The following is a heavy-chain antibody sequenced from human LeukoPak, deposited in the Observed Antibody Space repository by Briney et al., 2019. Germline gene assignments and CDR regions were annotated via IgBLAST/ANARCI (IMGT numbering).Heavy chain of an antibody. V-gene: IGHV4-59*08. CDR3: ARSYSSRFFDS. D-gene: IGHD6-13*01. CDR1: GFTVSSNY. CDR2: IYYRGST. Sequence: PGGSLRLSCAASGFTVSSNYMSWVRQAPGKGLEWIGYIYYRGSTKYNPSLNSRVSISLDTSKTQFSLKLTSVTAADTAVYYCARSYSSRFFDSWGQGTLVSVSS. J-gene: IGHJ4*02.